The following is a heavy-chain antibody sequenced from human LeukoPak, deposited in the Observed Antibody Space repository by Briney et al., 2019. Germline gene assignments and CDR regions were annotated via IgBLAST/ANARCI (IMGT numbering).Heavy chain of an antibody. CDR1: GFTFSSYS. CDR3: AIIPYDSSGYGVLY. V-gene: IGHV3-21*01. CDR2: ISSSSSYI. Sequence: GGSLRLSCAASGFTFSSYSMNLVRQAPGKGLEWVSSISSSSSYIYYADSVKGRFTISRDNAKSSLYLQMNSLRAEDTAVYYCAIIPYDSSGYGVLYWGQGTLVTVSS. D-gene: IGHD3-22*01. J-gene: IGHJ4*02.